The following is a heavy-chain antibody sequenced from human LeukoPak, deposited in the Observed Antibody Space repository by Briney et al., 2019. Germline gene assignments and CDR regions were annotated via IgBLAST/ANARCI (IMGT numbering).Heavy chain of an antibody. CDR1: GFTFSSYG. J-gene: IGHJ6*02. D-gene: IGHD2-8*02. V-gene: IGHV3-33*01. CDR2: IWYDGSNK. CDR3: ARGRWDTGGLHGMDV. Sequence: GGSLRLSCAASGFTFSSYGMHWVRQAPGKGLEWVAVIWYDGSNKYYADSAKGRFTISRDNSKNTLYLEGNNLRAEDTAVYCCARGRWDTGGLHGMDVWGQGTTVTVSS.